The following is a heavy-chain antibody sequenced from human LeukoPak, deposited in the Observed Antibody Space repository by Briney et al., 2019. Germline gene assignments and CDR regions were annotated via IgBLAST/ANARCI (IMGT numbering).Heavy chain of an antibody. D-gene: IGHD6-19*01. Sequence: SSETLSLTCAVYGGSFSDYYWTWIRQPPGEGLEWIGEVKHPGGTNYNPSLRGRVAISVDTSKNQFSLRLTSVTAADTSVFYCARGRGYSSGWGHYYYSLDVWGQGTAVTVSS. CDR2: VKHPGGT. J-gene: IGHJ6*02. CDR3: ARGRGYSSGWGHYYYSLDV. V-gene: IGHV4-34*01. CDR1: GGSFSDYY.